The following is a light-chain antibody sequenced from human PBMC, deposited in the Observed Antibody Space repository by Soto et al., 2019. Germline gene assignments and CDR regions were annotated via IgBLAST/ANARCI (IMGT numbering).Light chain of an antibody. CDR2: GAS. Sequence: EIVLTQSPGTLSLSPGERATLSCRASQSVTSNYLAWYQQKPGQAPRLLIYGASTRATGIPDRFSGNESGTDFSLAISRLEPEDLAVYYCQQYGSSGTVFGQGTRLEIK. CDR1: QSVTSNY. CDR3: QQYGSSGTV. V-gene: IGKV3-20*01. J-gene: IGKJ5*01.